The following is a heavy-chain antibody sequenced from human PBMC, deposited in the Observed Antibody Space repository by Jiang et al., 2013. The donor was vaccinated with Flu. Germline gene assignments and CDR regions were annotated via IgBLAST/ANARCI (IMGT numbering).Heavy chain of an antibody. V-gene: IGHV3-30*18. D-gene: IGHD2-21*01. CDR2: ISFDGGNK. J-gene: IGHJ4*02. CDR1: GSPLHSPSVTM. CDR3: AKDLTVYCDGDCQVFDY. Sequence: LSCAASGSPLHSPSVTMHSTGSARLQARGWEWVAVISFDGGNKYYADSVKGRFTISRDNSKNTVYMQMNSLRGEDTAVYYCAKDLTVYCDGDCQVFDYWGQGTLVTVSS.